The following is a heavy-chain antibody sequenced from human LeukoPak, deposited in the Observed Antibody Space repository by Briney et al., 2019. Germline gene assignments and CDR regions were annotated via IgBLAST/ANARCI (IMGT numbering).Heavy chain of an antibody. CDR1: GGSFSSSTYY. D-gene: IGHD3-22*01. CDR3: ARQGCLGSRGDYYPFDY. Sequence: PSETLSLTCTVSGGSFSSSTYYWGWIRQPPGKGLEWIGSIYYSGSTYYNPSLKSRVTISVDTSKKQFSLKLSSVTAADTAVYYCARQGCLGSRGDYYPFDYWGQGTLVTVSS. CDR2: IYYSGST. J-gene: IGHJ4*02. V-gene: IGHV4-39*01.